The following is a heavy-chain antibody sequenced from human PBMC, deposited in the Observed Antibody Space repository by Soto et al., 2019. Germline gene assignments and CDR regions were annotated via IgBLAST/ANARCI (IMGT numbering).Heavy chain of an antibody. J-gene: IGHJ4*02. CDR3: ATSRGRRFGELLFDY. D-gene: IGHD3-10*01. CDR2: ISGSGGST. Sequence: EVQLLESGGGLVQPGGSLRLSCAASGFTFSSYAMSWVRQAPGKGLEWVSAISGSGGSTYYADSVKGRFTISRDNSKNTLYLQMNSLRAEDTAEYYCATSRGRRFGELLFDYWGQGTLVTVSS. V-gene: IGHV3-23*01. CDR1: GFTFSSYA.